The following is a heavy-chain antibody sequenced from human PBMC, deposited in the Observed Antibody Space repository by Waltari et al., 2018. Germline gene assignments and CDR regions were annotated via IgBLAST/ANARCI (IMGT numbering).Heavy chain of an antibody. D-gene: IGHD3-10*01. CDR3: ARHNVVRGVILYYFDY. J-gene: IGHJ4*02. Sequence: QVQLQQWGAGLLKPSETLSLTCAVYGGSFSGYYWSWIRQPPGKGLEWIGEINHSGSTNYNPSLKSRVTISVDTAKNQFSLKLSSVTAAYTAVYYCARHNVVRGVILYYFDYWGQGTLVTVSS. CDR1: GGSFSGYY. CDR2: INHSGST. V-gene: IGHV4-34*01.